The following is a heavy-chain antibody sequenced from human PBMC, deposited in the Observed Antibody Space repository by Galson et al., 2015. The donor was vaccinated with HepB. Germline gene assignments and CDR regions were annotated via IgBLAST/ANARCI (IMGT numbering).Heavy chain of an antibody. CDR2: IIPIFGTA. D-gene: IGHD2-21*01. CDR1: GGTFSSYA. CDR3: ARDMRLCGGDCYPLDY. J-gene: IGHJ4*02. Sequence: SVKVSCKASGGTFSSYAISWVRQAPGQGLEWMGGIIPIFGTANYAQKFQSRVTITADESTSTAYMELSSLRSEDTAVYYCARDMRLCGGDCYPLDYWGQGTLVTVSS. V-gene: IGHV1-69*13.